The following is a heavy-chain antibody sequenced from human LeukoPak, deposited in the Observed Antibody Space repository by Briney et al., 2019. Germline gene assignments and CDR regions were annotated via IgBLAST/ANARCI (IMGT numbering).Heavy chain of an antibody. CDR1: GFTFTDYY. CDR3: ARGPPFGESDY. CDR2: INPNSGGT. J-gene: IGHJ4*02. V-gene: IGHV1-2*02. D-gene: IGHD3-10*01. Sequence: GASVKVSCKASGFTFTDYYLHWVRQAPGQGLEWMGWINPNSGGTNYAQRFQGRVIMTRDTSISAAYMEFSGVTSDDTAVYYCARGPPFGESDYWGQGTLVVVSS.